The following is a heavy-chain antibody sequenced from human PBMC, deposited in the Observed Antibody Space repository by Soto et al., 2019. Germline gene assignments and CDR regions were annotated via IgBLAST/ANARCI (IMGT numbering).Heavy chain of an antibody. CDR3: ARDKGSASSGWYYGMDV. D-gene: IGHD6-19*01. CDR1: GDSVSSNSAA. V-gene: IGHV6-1*01. CDR2: TYYRSKWYN. Sequence: PSQTLSLTCAISGDSVSSNSAAWNWIRQSPSRGLEWLGRTYYRSKWYNDYAVSVKSRITINPDTSKNQFSLQLNSVTPEDTAVYYCARDKGSASSGWYYGMDVWGQGTTVTVS. J-gene: IGHJ6*02.